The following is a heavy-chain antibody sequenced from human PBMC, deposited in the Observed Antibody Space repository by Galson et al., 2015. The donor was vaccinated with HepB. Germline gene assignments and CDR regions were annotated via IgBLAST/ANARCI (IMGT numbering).Heavy chain of an antibody. Sequence: SVKVSCKASGGTFSSYAISWVRQAPGQGLEWMGGIIPIFGTANYAQKFQGRVTITADKSTSTAYMELSSLRSEDTAVYYCARGPRIPSEAFDIWGQGTMVTVSS. D-gene: IGHD2-15*01. J-gene: IGHJ3*02. CDR3: ARGPRIPSEAFDI. CDR1: GGTFSSYA. CDR2: IIPIFGTA. V-gene: IGHV1-69*06.